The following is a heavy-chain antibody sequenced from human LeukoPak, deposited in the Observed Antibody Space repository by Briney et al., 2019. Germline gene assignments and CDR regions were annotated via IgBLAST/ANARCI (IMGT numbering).Heavy chain of an antibody. V-gene: IGHV1-2*02. J-gene: IGHJ3*02. Sequence: ASVKVSCKASGYTFTGYYMHWVRQAPGQGLEWMGWINPNSGGTNYAQKFQGRVTMTRDTSISTAYMELSRLRSDDTAVYYCARASHSSGWYEDAFDIWGQGTMVTVSS. D-gene: IGHD6-19*01. CDR2: INPNSGGT. CDR1: GYTFTGYY. CDR3: ARASHSSGWYEDAFDI.